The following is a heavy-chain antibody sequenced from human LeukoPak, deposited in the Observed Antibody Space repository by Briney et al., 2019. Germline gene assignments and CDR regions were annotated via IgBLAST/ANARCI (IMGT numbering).Heavy chain of an antibody. CDR2: IYPGDSDT. D-gene: IGHD4-17*01. V-gene: IGHV5-51*01. J-gene: IGHJ4*02. CDR1: GSIFTSYW. Sequence: GASLQISCKGSGSIFTSYWIGCGRPLPGKGLEWMGIIYPGDSDTKYSPSLQGQVTISADKSISTAYLQWSSLKASDTAMYYCARLVYGDYYFDYWGQGTLVTVSS. CDR3: ARLVYGDYYFDY.